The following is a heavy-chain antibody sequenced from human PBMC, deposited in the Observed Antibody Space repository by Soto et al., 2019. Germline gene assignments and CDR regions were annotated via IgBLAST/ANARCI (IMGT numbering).Heavy chain of an antibody. CDR1: GYSFSSSW. Sequence: GESLKISCKGSGYSFSSSWIGWVRQMPGKGLEWMGIIYPGDSDTRYSPSFQGQVTISADKSISTAYLQWSSLKASDTAMYYCARHTKLYTKTYYFDYWGQGTQVTVSS. V-gene: IGHV5-51*01. J-gene: IGHJ4*02. CDR3: ARHTKLYTKTYYFDY. CDR2: IYPGDSDT. D-gene: IGHD2-8*01.